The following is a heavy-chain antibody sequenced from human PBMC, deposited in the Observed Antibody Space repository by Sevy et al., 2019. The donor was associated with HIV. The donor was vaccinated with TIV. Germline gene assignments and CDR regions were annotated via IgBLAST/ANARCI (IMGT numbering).Heavy chain of an antibody. Sequence: GGSLRLSCAASGFTFSSYWMSWVRQAPGKGLEWVANIKQDGSEKYYVDSVKGRFTISRDNAKNSQYLQMNSLRAEDTAVYYCARDRRAAAGTVRPRFDYWGQGTLVTVS. V-gene: IGHV3-7*01. CDR2: IKQDGSEK. CDR1: GFTFSSYW. D-gene: IGHD6-13*01. CDR3: ARDRRAAAGTVRPRFDY. J-gene: IGHJ4*02.